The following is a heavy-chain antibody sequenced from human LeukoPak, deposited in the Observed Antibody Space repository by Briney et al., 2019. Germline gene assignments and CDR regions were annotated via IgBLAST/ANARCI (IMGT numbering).Heavy chain of an antibody. V-gene: IGHV4-59*01. CDR3: ATYDSSGYYLGH. CDR2: IHYSGST. J-gene: IGHJ4*02. D-gene: IGHD3-22*01. CDR1: GGSISSYY. Sequence: ETLSLTCTVSGGSISSYYWGWIRQPPGKGLEWIGYIHYSGSTNYNPSLKSRVTISVDTSKNQFSLKLSSVTAADTAVYYCATYDSSGYYLGHWGQGTLVTVSS.